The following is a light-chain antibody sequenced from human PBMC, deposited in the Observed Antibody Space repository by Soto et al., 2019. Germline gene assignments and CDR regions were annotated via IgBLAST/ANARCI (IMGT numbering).Light chain of an antibody. V-gene: IGLV2-8*01. CDR2: EVS. J-gene: IGLJ2*01. Sequence: QSVLTQPPSASGSPGQSVTISCTGTSSDVGGYNYVSWYQQHPGKAPKLMIYEVSKRPSGVPDRFSGSKSGNTASLTVSGLQADDEAEYYCSSYAGSNNLLFGGGTKLTVL. CDR1: SSDVGGYNY. CDR3: SSYAGSNNLL.